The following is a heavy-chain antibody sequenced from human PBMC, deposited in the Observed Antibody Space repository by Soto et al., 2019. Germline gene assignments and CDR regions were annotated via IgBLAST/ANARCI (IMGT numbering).Heavy chain of an antibody. CDR1: GFTFSSYW. V-gene: IGHV3-74*01. D-gene: IGHD3-3*01. CDR3: ARPEKYYDFWSGITDYYYYYMDV. Sequence: GGSLRLSCAASGFTFSSYWMHWVRQAPGKGLVWVSRINSDGSSTSYADSVKGRFTISRDNAKNTLYLQMNSLGAEDTAVYYCARPEKYYDFWSGITDYYYYYMDVWGKGTTVTVSS. J-gene: IGHJ6*03. CDR2: INSDGSST.